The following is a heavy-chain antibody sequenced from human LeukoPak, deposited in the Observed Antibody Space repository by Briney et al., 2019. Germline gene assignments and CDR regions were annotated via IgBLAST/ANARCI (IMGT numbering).Heavy chain of an antibody. D-gene: IGHD6-13*01. CDR1: GGSISSDY. V-gene: IGHV4-59*01. Sequence: SETLSLNCTVSGGSISSDYWSWFRQPPGKGLEWIGYIYYGSTNYNPSLKSRVTVSVDTSKNQFSLSLTSVTAADTAVYYCARMYSSTWFNFDYWGQGTLVTVSS. J-gene: IGHJ4*02. CDR3: ARMYSSTWFNFDY. CDR2: IYYGST.